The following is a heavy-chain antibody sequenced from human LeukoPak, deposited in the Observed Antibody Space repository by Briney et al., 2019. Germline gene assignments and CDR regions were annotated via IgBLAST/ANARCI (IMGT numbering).Heavy chain of an antibody. Sequence: PAGSLRLSCAASGFTFSNYAMAWVRQIPGKGLEWVSIFSGSGGSTYYADAVKGRFTVSRDNSKSTLYLHMNNLRVDDTAIYYCASRPAPSLGPLDYWGQGTLVTVSS. CDR3: ASRPAPSLGPLDY. V-gene: IGHV3-23*01. J-gene: IGHJ4*02. CDR1: GFTFSNYA. CDR2: FSGSGGST. D-gene: IGHD2-2*01.